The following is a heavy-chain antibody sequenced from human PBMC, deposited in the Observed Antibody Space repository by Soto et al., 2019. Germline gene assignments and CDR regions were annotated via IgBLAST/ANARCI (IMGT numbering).Heavy chain of an antibody. CDR2: VYHTGRT. Sequence: SETLSLTCTVSGGSFKSGSYSWSWIRQPPGKGLEWIGYVYHTGRTSYNPSLKSRVMMSMDTSKKQFSLKLRSVTAADTAVYYCVRDGTKTLRDWFDPWGQGISVTVSS. CDR3: VRDGTKTLRDWFDP. CDR1: GGSFKSGSYS. V-gene: IGHV4-61*01. J-gene: IGHJ5*02. D-gene: IGHD1-1*01.